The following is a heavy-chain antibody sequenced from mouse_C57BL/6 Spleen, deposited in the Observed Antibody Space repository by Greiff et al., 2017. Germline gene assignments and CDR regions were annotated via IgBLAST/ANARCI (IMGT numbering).Heavy chain of an antibody. J-gene: IGHJ4*01. CDR3: ARRDDYGRGAYAMDY. V-gene: IGHV1-39*01. CDR2: IIPNYGTP. Sequence: VQLKQSGPELVKPGASVKISCKASGYSFTDYNMNWVKQSNGQSLEWLGVIIPNYGTPSYNQKFKGKATLTVDQSSSTAYMQLNSLTSGDWSVYYWARRDDYGRGAYAMDYWGQGTSVTVSS. CDR1: GYSFTDYN. D-gene: IGHD2-4*01.